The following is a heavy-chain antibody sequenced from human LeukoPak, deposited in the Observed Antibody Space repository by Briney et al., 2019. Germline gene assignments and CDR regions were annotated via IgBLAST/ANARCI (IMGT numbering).Heavy chain of an antibody. CDR1: GGSISSYY. CDR3: ARDKFYDSSGSSRWFDP. CDR2: IYYSGST. J-gene: IGHJ5*02. Sequence: SETLSPTCTVSGGSISSYYWSWIRQPPGKGLEWIGYIYYSGSTNYNPSLKRRVTISVDTSKNQFSLKLSSVTAADTAVYYCARDKFYDSSGSSRWFDPWGQGTLVTVSS. V-gene: IGHV4-59*01. D-gene: IGHD3-22*01.